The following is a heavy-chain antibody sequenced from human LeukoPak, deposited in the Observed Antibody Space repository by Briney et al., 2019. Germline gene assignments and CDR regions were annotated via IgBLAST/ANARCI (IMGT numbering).Heavy chain of an antibody. V-gene: IGHV4-4*02. J-gene: IGHJ5*02. Sequence: PSETLSLTCAVSGGSISSSNWWSWVRPPPGKGLEWIGEIYHSGSTNYNPSLKSRVTISLDKSKNQFSLKLSSVTAADTAVYYCARAPPPRWFDPWGQGTLVTVSS. CDR1: GGSISSSNW. CDR3: ARAPPPRWFDP. CDR2: IYHSGST.